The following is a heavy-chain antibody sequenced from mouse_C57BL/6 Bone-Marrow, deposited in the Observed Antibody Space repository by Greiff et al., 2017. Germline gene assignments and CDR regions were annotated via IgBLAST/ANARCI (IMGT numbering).Heavy chain of an antibody. CDR1: GYTFTSYG. D-gene: IGHD2-2*01. J-gene: IGHJ4*01. CDR2: IYPRSGNT. CDR3: ERLRRRDYAMDY. V-gene: IGHV1-81*01. Sequence: QVHVKQSGAELARPGASVKLSCKASGYTFTSYGISWVKQRTGQGLEWIGEIYPRSGNTYYNEKFKGKATLTADKSSSTAYMELRSLTSEDSAVYFCERLRRRDYAMDYWGQGTSVTVSS.